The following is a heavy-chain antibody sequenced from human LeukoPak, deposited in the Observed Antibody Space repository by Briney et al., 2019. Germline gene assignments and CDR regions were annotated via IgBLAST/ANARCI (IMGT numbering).Heavy chain of an antibody. CDR3: YCRDDLPA. CDR2: VDANGRTT. Sequence: TGGSLRLSCSASGFTVTHYAMHWVRQAPGKGLESVSAVDANGRTTYYADSVKGRFTISRDDSNNTLYLHMSSLRPEYTAIYYCYCRDDLPAWGQGTLVTISS. V-gene: IGHV3-64D*06. CDR1: GFTVTHYA. J-gene: IGHJ5*02. D-gene: IGHD1-1*01.